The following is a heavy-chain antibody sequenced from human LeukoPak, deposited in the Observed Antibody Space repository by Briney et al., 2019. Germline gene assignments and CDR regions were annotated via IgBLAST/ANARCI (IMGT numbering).Heavy chain of an antibody. Sequence: PGGSLRLSCAASGFTFSDYYMSWIRQAPGKGLEWVSYISSTSTYIYYADSVKGRFTISRDNANNSLYLQMNSLRAEDTAVYYCARDVGQWLVHDAFDIWGQGTMVTVSS. J-gene: IGHJ3*02. CDR2: ISSTSTYI. D-gene: IGHD6-19*01. V-gene: IGHV3-11*06. CDR3: ARDVGQWLVHDAFDI. CDR1: GFTFSDYY.